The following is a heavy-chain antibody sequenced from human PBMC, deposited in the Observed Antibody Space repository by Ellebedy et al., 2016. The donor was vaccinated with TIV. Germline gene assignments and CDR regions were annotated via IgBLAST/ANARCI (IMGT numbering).Heavy chain of an antibody. CDR1: GFTFTSFG. CDR2: ISVYNGNT. V-gene: IGHV1-18*04. D-gene: IGHD5-12*01. CDR3: ARVGWGYSGGEDN. J-gene: IGHJ4*02. Sequence: ASVKVSCKASGFTFTSFGISWVRQAPGQGLEWMGWISVYNGNTKYAQNLQGRVPMTTDTSTRTAYMELRSLRSDDTAVYYCARVGWGYSGGEDNWGQGTLVTVSS.